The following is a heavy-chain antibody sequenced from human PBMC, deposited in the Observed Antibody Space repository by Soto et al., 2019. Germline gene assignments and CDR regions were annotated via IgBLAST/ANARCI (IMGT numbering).Heavy chain of an antibody. CDR3: ARGGYSSRRYYGMDV. CDR1: GGSLSSYY. V-gene: IGHV4-59*12. Sequence: SETLSLTCTVSGGSLSSYYWSWIRQHPGKGLEWIGYIYYSGSTYYNPSHKSRVTISVDTSKNQISLKLSTVTAADTAVYYCARGGYSSRRYYGMDVWGQGTTVTVSS. J-gene: IGHJ6*02. CDR2: IYYSGST. D-gene: IGHD6-13*01.